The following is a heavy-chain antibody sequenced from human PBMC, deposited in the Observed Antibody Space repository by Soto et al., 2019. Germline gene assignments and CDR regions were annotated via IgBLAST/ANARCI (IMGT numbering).Heavy chain of an antibody. D-gene: IGHD6-6*01. V-gene: IGHV3-30*18. J-gene: IGHJ4*02. CDR3: AKDTSSLEGNLQLGYFDY. Sequence: GGSLRLSCAASGFTFSSYGMYWVRQAPGKGLEWVAVISYDGSNKYYADSVKGRFTISRDNSKNTLYLQMNSLRAEDTAVYYCAKDTSSLEGNLQLGYFDYWGQGTLVTVYS. CDR1: GFTFSSYG. CDR2: ISYDGSNK.